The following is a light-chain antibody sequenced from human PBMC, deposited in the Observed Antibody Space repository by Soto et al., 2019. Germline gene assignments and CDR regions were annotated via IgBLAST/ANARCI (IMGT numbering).Light chain of an antibody. J-gene: IGKJ5*01. CDR1: QSFRGL. CDR3: HQYDNWPKT. V-gene: IGKV3-15*01. CDR2: GAS. Sequence: EVVLPQSPVTLSLSPGERATLSCRASQSFRGLLAWYQQKPGQAPRLLIYGASTRATGIPARFSGSGSGTEFTLTISSLQSEDFAVYYCHQYDNWPKTFGQGTRLEIK.